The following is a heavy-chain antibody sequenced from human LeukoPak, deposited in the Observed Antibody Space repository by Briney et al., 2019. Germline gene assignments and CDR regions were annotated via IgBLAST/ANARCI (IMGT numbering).Heavy chain of an antibody. D-gene: IGHD1-14*01. V-gene: IGHV3-53*01. Sequence: GGSLRLSCAASGFTVSSNYMSWVRQAPGKELEWVSVIYSGGSTYYADSVKGRFTISRDNSKNTLYLQMNSLRAEDTAVYYCASLPPPQGMDVWGKGTTVTVSS. CDR2: IYSGGST. CDR1: GFTVSSNY. CDR3: ASLPPPQGMDV. J-gene: IGHJ6*04.